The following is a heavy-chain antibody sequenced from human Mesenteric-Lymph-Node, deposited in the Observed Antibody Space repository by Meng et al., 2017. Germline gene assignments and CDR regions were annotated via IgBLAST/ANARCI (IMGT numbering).Heavy chain of an antibody. CDR2: ISYSGST. D-gene: IGHD5-24*01. J-gene: IGHJ4*02. V-gene: IGHV4-61*01. CDR1: GGSVSSGSYY. CDR3: ARVKSEMATTHFDY. Sequence: SETLSLTCTVSGGSVSSGSYYWSWIRQPPGKGLEWIGYISYSGSTNYNPSLKSRVTISVDTSKNQFSLKLSSVTAADTAVYYCARVKSEMATTHFDYWGQGTLVTVSS.